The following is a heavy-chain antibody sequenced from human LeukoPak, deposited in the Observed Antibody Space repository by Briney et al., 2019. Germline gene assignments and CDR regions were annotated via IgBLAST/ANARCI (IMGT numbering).Heavy chain of an antibody. D-gene: IGHD3-3*01. V-gene: IGHV3-9*01. CDR2: ISWNSGSI. Sequence: GGSLRLSCAASGFTFDDYAMHWVRHAPGKGLEWVSGISWNSGSIGYADSVKGRFTISRDNAKNSLYLQMNSLRPEDTALYYCTKDRYDFWSGYSWFDPWGQGTLVTVSS. CDR3: TKDRYDFWSGYSWFDP. J-gene: IGHJ5*02. CDR1: GFTFDDYA.